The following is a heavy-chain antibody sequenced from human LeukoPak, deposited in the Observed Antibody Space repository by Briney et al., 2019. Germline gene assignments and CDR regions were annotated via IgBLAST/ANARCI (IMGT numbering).Heavy chain of an antibody. Sequence: PSETLSLTCAVSGGSISSSNWWSWVRQPPGKGLEWIGYIYYSGSTNYNPSLKSRVTISVDTSKNQFSLKLSSVTAADTAVYYCARAVWFGESYYFDYWGQGTLVTVSS. D-gene: IGHD3-10*01. CDR3: ARAVWFGESYYFDY. J-gene: IGHJ4*02. V-gene: IGHV4-4*02. CDR1: GGSISSSNW. CDR2: IYYSGST.